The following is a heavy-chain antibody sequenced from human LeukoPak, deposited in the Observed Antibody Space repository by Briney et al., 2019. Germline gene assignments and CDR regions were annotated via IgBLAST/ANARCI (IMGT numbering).Heavy chain of an antibody. V-gene: IGHV3-21*01. D-gene: IGHD3-22*01. CDR3: ASGYDSRGYYYNH. J-gene: IGHJ4*02. CDR1: GFTFSSYS. CDR2: ISSSSSYI. Sequence: GESLRLSCAASGFTFSSYSMKWVRQAPGKGLEWVSSISSSSSYIYYADSVKGRFTISRDNAKNSLYLQMNSLRAEDTAVYYCASGYDSRGYYYNHWGQGTLVTVSS.